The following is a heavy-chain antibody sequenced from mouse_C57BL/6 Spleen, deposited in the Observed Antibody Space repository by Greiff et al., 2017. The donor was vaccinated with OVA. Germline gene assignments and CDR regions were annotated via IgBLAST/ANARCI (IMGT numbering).Heavy chain of an antibody. CDR2: ISYSGST. J-gene: IGHJ1*03. Sequence: DVKLQESGPGMVKPSQSLSLTCTVTGYSITSGYDWHWIRHFPGNKLEWMGYISYSGSTNYNPSLKSRISITHDTSKNHFFLKLNSVTTEDTATYDCAREGDYRYCDVWGTGTTVTVSS. V-gene: IGHV3-1*01. CDR3: AREGDYRYCDV. CDR1: GYSITSGYD.